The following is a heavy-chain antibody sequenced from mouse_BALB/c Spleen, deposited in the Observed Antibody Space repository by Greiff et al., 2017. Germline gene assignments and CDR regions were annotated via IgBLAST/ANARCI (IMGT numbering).Heavy chain of an antibody. CDR3: VRQRSSGHAFDY. D-gene: IGHD3-1*01. Sequence: VRDRFTISRDDSQSMLYLQMNNLKTEDTAMYYCVRQRSSGHAFDYWGQGTTLTVSS. V-gene: IGHV10S3*01. J-gene: IGHJ2*01.